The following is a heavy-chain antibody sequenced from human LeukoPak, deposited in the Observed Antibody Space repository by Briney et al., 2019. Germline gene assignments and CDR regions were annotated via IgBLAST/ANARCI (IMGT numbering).Heavy chain of an antibody. V-gene: IGHV3-7*01. D-gene: IGHD3-22*01. CDR2: IKQDGSEK. CDR3: VRDSGYDYNSDYFDY. J-gene: IGHJ4*01. Sequence: GGSLRLSCAASGFTFSSYWMSWVRQAPGKGLEWVANIKQDGSEKYYVDSVKGRFTISRDNAKNSLYLQMNSLRAEDTAVYYCVRDSGYDYNSDYFDYWGHGILVTVSS. CDR1: GFTFSSYW.